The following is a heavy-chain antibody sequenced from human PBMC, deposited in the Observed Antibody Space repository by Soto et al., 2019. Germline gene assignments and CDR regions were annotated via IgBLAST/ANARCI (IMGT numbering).Heavy chain of an antibody. D-gene: IGHD2-8*02. Sequence: SETLSLTCRVSGGSISCSYCSWLRQSPGKGLEWLGYVCYTWSNNYILSVRSRVSISVDTSKNEFSLRLSSVTAADTAVYFCARSGAGPGAHIDYWGQGTQVTVSS. CDR2: VCYTWSN. J-gene: IGHJ4*02. CDR1: GGSISCSY. V-gene: IGHV4-59*01. CDR3: ARSGAGPGAHIDY.